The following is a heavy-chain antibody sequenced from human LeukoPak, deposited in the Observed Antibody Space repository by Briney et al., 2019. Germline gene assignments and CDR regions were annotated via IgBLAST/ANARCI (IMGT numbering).Heavy chain of an antibody. CDR1: GGSISSYY. Sequence: PSETLSLTCTVSGGSISSYYWSWIRQPPGKGLEGIGYIYYSGSTNYNPSLKSRVTISVDTSKNQFSLKLSSVTAADTAVYYCEREGHSYYYMDVWGKGTTVTVSS. CDR2: IYYSGST. J-gene: IGHJ6*03. CDR3: EREGHSYYYMDV. D-gene: IGHD3-3*02. V-gene: IGHV4-59*01.